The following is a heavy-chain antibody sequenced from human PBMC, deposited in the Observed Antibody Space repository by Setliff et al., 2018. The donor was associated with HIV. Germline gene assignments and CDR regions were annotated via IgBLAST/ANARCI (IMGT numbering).Heavy chain of an antibody. CDR1: GFTFNNYG. D-gene: IGHD2-21*01. Sequence: GGSLRLSCAASGFTFNNYGMSWVRQAPGKGLEWVSGISGSGGSTYYADSVKGRFTISRDSSKNTLYLQMNSLRAEDTAVYYCAKGLRCGGYDYWGQGTLVTVSS. CDR2: ISGSGGST. V-gene: IGHV3-23*01. CDR3: AKGLRCGGYDY. J-gene: IGHJ4*02.